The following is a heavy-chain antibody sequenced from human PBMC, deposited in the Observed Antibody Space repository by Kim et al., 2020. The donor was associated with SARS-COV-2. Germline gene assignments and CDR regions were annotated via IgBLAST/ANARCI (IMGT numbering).Heavy chain of an antibody. J-gene: IGHJ5*02. Sequence: SETLSLTCTVSGGSISSGSYYWSWIRQPAGKGLEWIGRIYTSGSTNYNPSLKSRVTISVDTSKNQFSLKLSSVTAADTAVYYCAREPPGNWFDPWGQGSLVTVSS. CDR1: GGSISSGSYY. CDR2: IYTSGST. V-gene: IGHV4-61*02. CDR3: AREPPGNWFDP.